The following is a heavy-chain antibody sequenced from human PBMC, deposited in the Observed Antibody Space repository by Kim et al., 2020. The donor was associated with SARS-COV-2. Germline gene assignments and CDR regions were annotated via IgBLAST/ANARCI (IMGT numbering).Heavy chain of an antibody. D-gene: IGHD2-21*01. Sequence: GGSLRLSCAASGFTFRDSYMTWIRQAPGKGLEWVAYMSTSGSIIQYADSVKGRFTISRDNAKNSLYLQMNSLRADDTAIYYCARDFYWGGYAFDLWGQGTLVTVSS. J-gene: IGHJ3*01. CDR1: GFTFRDSY. CDR3: ARDFYWGGYAFDL. V-gene: IGHV3-11*01. CDR2: MSTSGSII.